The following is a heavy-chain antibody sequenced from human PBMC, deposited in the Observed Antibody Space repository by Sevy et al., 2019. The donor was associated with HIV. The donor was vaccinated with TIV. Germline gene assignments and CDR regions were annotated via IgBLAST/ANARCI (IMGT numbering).Heavy chain of an antibody. CDR1: GFPFSTYA. Sequence: GGSLRLSCAASGFPFSTYALHWVRQAPGKGLEWVAVISYDGSNKYYADSVKGRFTISRDSSKNTLYLQMNSLTTEDTAVYYCARDLRSNYNNYFDPWGQGTLVTDSS. J-gene: IGHJ5*02. V-gene: IGHV3-30-3*01. CDR2: ISYDGSNK. CDR3: ARDLRSNYNNYFDP. D-gene: IGHD4-4*01.